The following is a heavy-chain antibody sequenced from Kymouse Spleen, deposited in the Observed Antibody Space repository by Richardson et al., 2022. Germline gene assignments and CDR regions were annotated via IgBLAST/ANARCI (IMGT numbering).Heavy chain of an antibody. J-gene: IGHJ3*02. CDR1: GGSVSSGSYY. Sequence: QVQLQESGPGLVKPSETLSLTCTVSGGSVSSGSYYWSWIRQPPGKGLEWIGYIYYSGSTNYNPSLKSRVTISVDTSKNQFSLKLSSVTAADTAVYYCARERSIVGATLDAFDIWGQGTMVTVSS. D-gene: IGHD1-26*01. CDR3: ARERSIVGATLDAFDI. CDR2: IYYSGST. V-gene: IGHV4-61*01.